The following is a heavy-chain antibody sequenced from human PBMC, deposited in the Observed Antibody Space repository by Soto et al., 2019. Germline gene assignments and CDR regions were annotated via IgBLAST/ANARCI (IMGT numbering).Heavy chain of an antibody. CDR2: INAGNGNT. CDR1: GCTFTGYA. CDR3: ARAVAVAADFDY. D-gene: IGHD6-19*01. J-gene: IGHJ4*02. Sequence: GASVKVSCKASGCTFTGYAMHWVRQAPGQRLEWMGWINAGNGNTKYSQKFQGGVTITRDTSASTAYMELSSLRSEDTAVYYCARAVAVAADFDYWGQGTLVTVSS. V-gene: IGHV1-3*01.